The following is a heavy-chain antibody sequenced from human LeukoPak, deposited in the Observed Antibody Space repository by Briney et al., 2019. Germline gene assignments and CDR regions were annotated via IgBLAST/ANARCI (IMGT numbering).Heavy chain of an antibody. CDR2: INKDGIEK. J-gene: IGHJ4*02. V-gene: IGHV3-7*01. CDR3: TRHADLVDTAMGGMTD. CDR1: GFTFSSYW. Sequence: GGSLRLSCAASGFTFSSYWMTWVRQAPGKGLEWVANINKDGIEKHYVDSVKGRFTISRDNAKNSVYLQMNNVRAEDTAVYYCTRHADLVDTAMGGMTDWGQGTLVTVSS. D-gene: IGHD5-18*01.